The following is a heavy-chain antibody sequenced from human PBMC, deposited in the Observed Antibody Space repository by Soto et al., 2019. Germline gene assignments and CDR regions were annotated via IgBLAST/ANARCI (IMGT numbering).Heavy chain of an antibody. J-gene: IGHJ6*02. Sequence: ASVKVSCKASGYTFTTYGISWVRQAPGQGLEWLGWINTHNGNTNYAQNLQGRVIMTADTSTSTAYMELRSLRSDDTAIYYCTREGSAPYYYYGMDAWGRGTTVTAP. CDR1: GYTFTTYG. V-gene: IGHV1-18*01. D-gene: IGHD3-10*01. CDR3: TREGSAPYYYYGMDA. CDR2: INTHNGNT.